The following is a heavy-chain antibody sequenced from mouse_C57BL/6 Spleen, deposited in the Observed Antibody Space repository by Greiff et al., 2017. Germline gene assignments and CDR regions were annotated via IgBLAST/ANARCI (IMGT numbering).Heavy chain of an antibody. CDR1: GYTFTSYG. Sequence: VKLQESGAELARPGASVKLSCKASGYTFTSYGISWVKQRTGQGLEWIGEIYPRSGNTYYNEKFKGKATLTADKSSSTAYMELRSLTSEDSAVYFCARGDGYYFDYWGQGTTLTVSS. CDR2: IYPRSGNT. CDR3: ARGDGYYFDY. V-gene: IGHV1-81*01. J-gene: IGHJ2*01. D-gene: IGHD2-3*01.